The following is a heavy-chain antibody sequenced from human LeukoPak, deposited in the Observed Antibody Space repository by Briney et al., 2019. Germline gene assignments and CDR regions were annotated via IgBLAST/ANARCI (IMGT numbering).Heavy chain of an antibody. D-gene: IGHD6-19*01. CDR1: GFTFSSYA. CDR3: ARVGCSSGCPMDYCYVMDV. CDR2: ISRNGCRT. V-gene: IGHV3-64*01. Sequence: GGSLRLSCADPGFTFSSYAMQWVRQAPGKGLEYVSAISRNGCRTYYAISVKGRFTIVRDNSKNSLYLQMGSLRAEDMAGYYCARVGCSSGCPMDYCYVMDVWGQGPRVTVSS. J-gene: IGHJ6*02.